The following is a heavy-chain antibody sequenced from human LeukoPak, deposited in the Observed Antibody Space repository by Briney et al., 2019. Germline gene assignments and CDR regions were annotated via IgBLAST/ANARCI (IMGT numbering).Heavy chain of an antibody. CDR1: GFGFSSNW. D-gene: IGHD1-1*01. J-gene: IGHJ5*02. Sequence: GGSLRLSCAAPGFGFSSNWMGWVRQAPGKGLEWVAHIKRDGSQKYYLDSVKGRFTISRDNAKNSLYLQMNSLRVEDTTVYYCARLGLEVGGPNWFDPWGQGTLVTVSS. V-gene: IGHV3-7*01. CDR2: IKRDGSQK. CDR3: ARLGLEVGGPNWFDP.